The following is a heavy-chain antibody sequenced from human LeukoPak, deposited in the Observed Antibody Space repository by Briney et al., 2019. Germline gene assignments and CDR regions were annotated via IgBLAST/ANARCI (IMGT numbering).Heavy chain of an antibody. CDR1: GFTFSSYA. CDR2: ISGSGGST. Sequence: PGGSLRLSCAASGFTFSSYAMSWVRQAPGKGLEWVSAISGSGGSTYYADSVKGRFTISRDNSKNTLYLQMNSLRAEDTAVYYCAKVWGNYYDSSGYYSDYWGQGTLVTVPS. V-gene: IGHV3-23*01. J-gene: IGHJ4*02. CDR3: AKVWGNYYDSSGYYSDY. D-gene: IGHD3-22*01.